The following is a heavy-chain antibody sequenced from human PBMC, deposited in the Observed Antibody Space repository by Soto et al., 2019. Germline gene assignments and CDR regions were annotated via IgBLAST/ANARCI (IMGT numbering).Heavy chain of an antibody. V-gene: IGHV3-30*18. Sequence: GGSLRLSCAASGFTFSDYYMSWIRQAPGKGLEWVGVISYDGGNIYYADSVKGRFTISRDNSKNTLYVQVKSLRPEDTAVYYCAKGLLSATIGPYAMDVWGQGTTVTVSS. CDR1: GFTFSDYY. D-gene: IGHD3-16*01. CDR3: AKGLLSATIGPYAMDV. CDR2: ISYDGGNI. J-gene: IGHJ6*02.